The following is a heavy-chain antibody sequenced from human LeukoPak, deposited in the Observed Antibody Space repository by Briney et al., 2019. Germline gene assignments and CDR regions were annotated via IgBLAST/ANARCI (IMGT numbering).Heavy chain of an antibody. CDR3: AKDRDCGGSCYWYFDL. J-gene: IGHJ2*01. Sequence: GGSLRLSCAASGFTVSSNYMSWVRQAPGKGLEWVSVIYSGGSTYYADSVKGRFTISRDNSKSTLNLQMNSLRVEDTAVYYCAKDRDCGGSCYWYFDLWGRGTLVTVSS. CDR2: IYSGGST. V-gene: IGHV3-53*01. CDR1: GFTVSSNY. D-gene: IGHD2-15*01.